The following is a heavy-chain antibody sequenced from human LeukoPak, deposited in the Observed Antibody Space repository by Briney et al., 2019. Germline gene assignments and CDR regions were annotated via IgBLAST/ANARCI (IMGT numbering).Heavy chain of an antibody. CDR2: ISAYNGNT. Sequence: GASVKVSCKASGYTFTGYYMHWVRQAPGQGLEWMGWISAYNGNTNYAQKLQGRVTMTTDTSTSTAYMELRSLRSDDTAVYYCARDLGDIVATIPDYWGQGTLVTVSS. J-gene: IGHJ4*02. D-gene: IGHD5-12*01. CDR1: GYTFTGYY. CDR3: ARDLGDIVATIPDY. V-gene: IGHV1-18*04.